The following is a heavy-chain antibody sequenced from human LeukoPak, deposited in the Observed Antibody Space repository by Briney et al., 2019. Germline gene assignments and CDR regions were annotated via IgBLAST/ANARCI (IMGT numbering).Heavy chain of an antibody. D-gene: IGHD2-15*01. CDR3: ARVLNGSGGSPFDY. V-gene: IGHV4-34*01. CDR2: INHSGST. CDR1: GESFSGYY. Sequence: SETLSLTCAVYGESFSGYYWTWIRQPPGKGLEWIGEINHSGSTNYNPSFKSRVTISVDTSKNQFSLKLSSVTAADTAVYYCARVLNGSGGSPFDYWGQGTLVTVSS. J-gene: IGHJ4*02.